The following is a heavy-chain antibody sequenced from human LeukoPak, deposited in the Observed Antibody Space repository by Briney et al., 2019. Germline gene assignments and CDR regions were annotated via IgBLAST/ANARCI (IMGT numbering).Heavy chain of an antibody. Sequence: ASVKVSCKASGYTFTSYGIIWVRQAPGQGLEWMGWISAYNGNTNYAQKLQGRVTMTTDTSTSTAYMELRSLRSDDTAVYYCARSHDYGGNSANYFDYWGQGTLVTVSS. D-gene: IGHD4-23*01. CDR1: GYTFTSYG. CDR3: ARSHDYGGNSANYFDY. CDR2: ISAYNGNT. V-gene: IGHV1-18*01. J-gene: IGHJ4*02.